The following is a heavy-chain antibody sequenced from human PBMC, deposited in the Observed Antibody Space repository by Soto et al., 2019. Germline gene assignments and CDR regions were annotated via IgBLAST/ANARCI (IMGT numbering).Heavy chain of an antibody. D-gene: IGHD6-6*01. Sequence: GGSLRLSCEASGFTFSSHAMSWVRQAPGKGLEWVSGISGGGSSTFYADSVKGRFTVSRDNSRDTLYLQMNSLRAEDTAIYFCAKASFRVASSSPYYYYYYVDVWGKGTTVTVSS. CDR3: AKASFRVASSSPYYYYYYVDV. J-gene: IGHJ6*03. CDR1: GFTFSSHA. CDR2: ISGGGSST. V-gene: IGHV3-23*01.